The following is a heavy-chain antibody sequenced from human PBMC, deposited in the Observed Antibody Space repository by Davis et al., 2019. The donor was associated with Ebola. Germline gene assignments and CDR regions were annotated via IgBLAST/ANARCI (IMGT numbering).Heavy chain of an antibody. CDR1: GFTFSSYS. Sequence: PGGSLRLSCAASGFTFSSYSMNWVRQAPGKGLEWASSISSSSSYIYFADSVKGRLTISRDNDKNSLYLPMNSLRAEDTAVYYCARDFLLFHEAYVDYRGQGTLVTVSS. CDR3: ARDFLLFHEAYVDY. V-gene: IGHV3-21*01. D-gene: IGHD2/OR15-2a*01. J-gene: IGHJ4*02. CDR2: ISSSSSYI.